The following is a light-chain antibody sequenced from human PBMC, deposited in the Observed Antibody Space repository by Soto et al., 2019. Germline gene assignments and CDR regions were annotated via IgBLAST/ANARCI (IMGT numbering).Light chain of an antibody. Sequence: DIQMTQSPSSLSASVGDRVTITCRASQGIRNNLAWYQQKPGKVPKLLIYVASTLQSGVPSRFSGSGSGTDFTLTISSLQPEDVATYYCQRYNSASWTFGQGTKVEIK. CDR1: QGIRNN. J-gene: IGKJ1*01. CDR2: VAS. V-gene: IGKV1-27*01. CDR3: QRYNSASWT.